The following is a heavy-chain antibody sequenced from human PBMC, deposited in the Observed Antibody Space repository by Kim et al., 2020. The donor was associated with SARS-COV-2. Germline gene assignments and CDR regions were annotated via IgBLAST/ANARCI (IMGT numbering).Heavy chain of an antibody. V-gene: IGHV3-7*01. Sequence: GGSLRLSCAASGFTFSSYWMSWVRQAPGKGLEWVANIKQDGSEKYYVDSVKGRFTISRDNAKNSLYLQMNSLRAEDTAVYYCAREAARVWFGELFPNHDLTAFDIWGQGTMVTVSS. J-gene: IGHJ3*02. CDR1: GFTFSSYW. CDR3: AREAARVWFGELFPNHDLTAFDI. D-gene: IGHD3-10*01. CDR2: IKQDGSEK.